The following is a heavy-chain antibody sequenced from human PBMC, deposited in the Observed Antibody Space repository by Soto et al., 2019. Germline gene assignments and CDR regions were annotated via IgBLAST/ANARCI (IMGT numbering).Heavy chain of an antibody. CDR1: GGSISSYY. V-gene: IGHV4-59*08. J-gene: IGHJ6*03. Sequence: ASETLSLTCTVSGGSISSYYWSWIRQPPGKGLEWIGYIYYSGSTNYNPSLKSRVTISVDTSKNQFSLKLSSVTAADTAVYYCARGVSIYYYYYYMDVWGKGTTVTVSS. D-gene: IGHD6-6*01. CDR2: IYYSGST. CDR3: ARGVSIYYYYYYMDV.